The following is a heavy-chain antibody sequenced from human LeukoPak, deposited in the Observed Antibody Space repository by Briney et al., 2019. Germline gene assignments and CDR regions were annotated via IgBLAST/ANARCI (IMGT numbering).Heavy chain of an antibody. CDR1: GFTFNMYW. CDR3: ARDAGYGGNSDY. D-gene: IGHD4-23*01. Sequence: GGSLRLSCAASGFTFNMYWMTWVREAPGKGLESVAYINKDGSDKYYVDSVKGRFTVSRDNAKNSLYLQMNSLRAEDTAVYYCARDAGYGGNSDYWGQGTLVTVSS. CDR2: INKDGSDK. J-gene: IGHJ4*02. V-gene: IGHV3-7*01.